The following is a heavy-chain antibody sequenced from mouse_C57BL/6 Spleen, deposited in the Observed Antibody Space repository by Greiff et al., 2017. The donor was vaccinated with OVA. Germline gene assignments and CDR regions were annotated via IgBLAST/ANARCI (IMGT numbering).Heavy chain of an antibody. Sequence: QVQLQQPGAELVMPGASVKLSCKASGYTFTSYWMHWVKQRPGQGLEWIGEIDPSDSYTNYNQKFKGKSTLTVDKSSSTAYMQLSSLTSEDSAVYYCARSAYDHAMDYWGQGTSVTVSS. D-gene: IGHD2-12*01. CDR1: GYTFTSYW. CDR2: IDPSDSYT. CDR3: ARSAYDHAMDY. J-gene: IGHJ4*01. V-gene: IGHV1-69*01.